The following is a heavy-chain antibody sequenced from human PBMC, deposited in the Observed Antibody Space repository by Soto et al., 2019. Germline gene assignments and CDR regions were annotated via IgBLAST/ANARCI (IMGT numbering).Heavy chain of an antibody. J-gene: IGHJ4*02. D-gene: IGHD2-2*01. Sequence: PSETLSLTCAVSGGSLSSGGYSWSWIRQPPGKGLELIGYMYHSGSTYYNPSLKSRVTISIDRSKNQFSLKLSSVTAADTAVYYCARVPDYSGQGILVTVSS. V-gene: IGHV4-30-2*01. CDR2: MYHSGST. CDR1: GGSLSSGGYS. CDR3: ARVPDY.